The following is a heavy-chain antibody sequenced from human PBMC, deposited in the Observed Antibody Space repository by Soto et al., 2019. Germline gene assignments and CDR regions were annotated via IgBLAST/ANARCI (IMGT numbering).Heavy chain of an antibody. CDR1: GGTFSSYA. V-gene: IGHV1-69*01. CDR2: IIPISGTA. D-gene: IGHD2-2*01. Sequence: QVQLVQSGAEVKKPGSSVKVSCKASGGTFSSYAISWVRQAPGQGLEWMGGIIPISGTANYAQKFQGRVTITADESTSTAYMERSSLRSEDTAEYYCARSQGSRTSLEIYYYYYYGMDVWGQGTTVTVSS. CDR3: ARSQGSRTSLEIYYYYYYGMDV. J-gene: IGHJ6*02.